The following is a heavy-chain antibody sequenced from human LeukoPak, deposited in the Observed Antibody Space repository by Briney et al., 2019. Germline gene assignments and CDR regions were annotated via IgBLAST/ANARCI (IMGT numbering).Heavy chain of an antibody. D-gene: IGHD3-22*01. CDR2: ISGGGGST. J-gene: IGHJ4*02. CDR3: AEVVNHYYDSSFDY. V-gene: IGHV3-23*01. Sequence: GGSLRPSCAASGFTLTSYAMTWVRQAPGKGLEWVSAISGGGGSTDYANSVSGRFTVSRDNSKNTLYLQMNSLRAEDTAVYYCAEVVNHYYDSSFDYWGQGTLVTVSS. CDR1: GFTLTSYA.